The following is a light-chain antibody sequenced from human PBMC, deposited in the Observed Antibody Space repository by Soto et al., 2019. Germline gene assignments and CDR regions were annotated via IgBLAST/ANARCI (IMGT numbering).Light chain of an antibody. J-gene: IGLJ1*01. CDR1: SSDVGYYNY. CDR2: EVT. V-gene: IGLV2-8*01. Sequence: QSALTQPPSASGSPGQSVTISCTGTSSDVGYYNYVSWYQQHPGKAPKLLIYEVTKRPSGVPDRFSGSKSGNTASLTVSGLHAEDEADYYCSSFAGVSTVFGTGTKLTVL. CDR3: SSFAGVSTV.